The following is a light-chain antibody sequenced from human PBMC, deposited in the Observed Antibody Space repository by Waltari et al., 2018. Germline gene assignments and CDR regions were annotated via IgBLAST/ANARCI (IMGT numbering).Light chain of an antibody. Sequence: EIVMTQSPATLSVSPGERATLSCRASQRLSDNLAWYQQKPGQAPRLLIYGASTRATGIPARFSGSVSGTDFTLTISSLQSEDFAIYYCQQYNTWPPITFGRGTRLEIK. CDR3: QQYNTWPPIT. V-gene: IGKV3-15*01. CDR1: QRLSDN. CDR2: GAS. J-gene: IGKJ5*01.